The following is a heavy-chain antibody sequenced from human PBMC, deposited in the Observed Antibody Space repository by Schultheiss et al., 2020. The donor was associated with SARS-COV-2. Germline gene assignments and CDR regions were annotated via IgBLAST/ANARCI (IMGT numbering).Heavy chain of an antibody. CDR3: ARLEGYSYGYVDY. D-gene: IGHD5-18*01. CDR1: GGSISSSNW. J-gene: IGHJ4*02. V-gene: IGHV4-4*02. CDR2: IYHSGST. Sequence: SETLSLTCAVSGGSISSSNWWSWVRQPPGKGLEWIGEIYHSGSTNYNPSLKSRVTISVDKSKNQFSLKLSSVTAADTAMYYCARLEGYSYGYVDYWGQGTLVTVSS.